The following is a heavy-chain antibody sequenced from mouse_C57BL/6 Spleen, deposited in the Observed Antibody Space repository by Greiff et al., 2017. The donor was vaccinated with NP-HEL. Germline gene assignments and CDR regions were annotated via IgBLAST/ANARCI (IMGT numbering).Heavy chain of an antibody. V-gene: IGHV1-26*01. J-gene: IGHJ1*03. CDR1: GYTFTDYY. CDR3: ARSLARYFDV. CDR2: INPNNGGT. Sequence: EVQLQQSGPELVKPGASVKISCKASGYTFTDYYMNWVKQSHGKSLEWIGDINPNNGGTSYNQKFKGKATLTVDKSSSTAYMELRSLTSEDSAVYYCARSLARYFDVWGTGTTVTVSS. D-gene: IGHD6-2*01.